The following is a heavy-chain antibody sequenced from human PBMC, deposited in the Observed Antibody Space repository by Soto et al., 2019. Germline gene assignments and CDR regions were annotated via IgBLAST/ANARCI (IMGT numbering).Heavy chain of an antibody. D-gene: IGHD6-13*01. CDR1: GFTFSNAW. CDR3: TTDPPYSSSWSTRSYYYYYYYGMDV. V-gene: IGHV3-15*01. CDR2: IKSKTDGGTT. Sequence: NPGGSLRLSCAASGFTFSNAWMSWVRQAPGKGLEWVGRIKSKTDGGTTDYAAPVKGRFTISRDDSKNTLYLQMNSLKTEDTAVYYCTTDPPYSSSWSTRSYYYYYYYGMDVWGQGTTVTVSS. J-gene: IGHJ6*02.